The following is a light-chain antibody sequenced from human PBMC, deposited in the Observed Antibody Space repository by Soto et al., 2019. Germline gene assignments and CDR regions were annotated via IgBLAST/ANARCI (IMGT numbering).Light chain of an antibody. J-gene: IGKJ1*01. CDR3: QQYGSSPRT. V-gene: IGKV3-20*01. Sequence: EIVLTQSPGTLSLSPGERATLSCRASQSVSSSYLAWYQQKPGQAPRLLIYGASNRATGIPDRFSGSGSGTDFTLIISRLEPEDFAVYYCQQYGSSPRTFGQGTKVEIK. CDR2: GAS. CDR1: QSVSSSY.